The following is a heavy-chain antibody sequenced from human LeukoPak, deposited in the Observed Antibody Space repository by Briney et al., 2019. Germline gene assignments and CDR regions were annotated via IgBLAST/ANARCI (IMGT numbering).Heavy chain of an antibody. CDR2: INPNSGGT. D-gene: IGHD2-2*01. CDR3: ASGHYCSSTSCSFDY. CDR1: VYTFTGYY. V-gene: IGHV1-2*02. J-gene: IGHJ4*02. Sequence: ASVNVSCKASVYTFTGYYMHCVRQAPGQGLEWMGWINPNSGGTNYAQKFQGRVTMTRDTSISTAYMELSRLRSDDTAVYYCASGHYCSSTSCSFDYWGQGTLVTVSS.